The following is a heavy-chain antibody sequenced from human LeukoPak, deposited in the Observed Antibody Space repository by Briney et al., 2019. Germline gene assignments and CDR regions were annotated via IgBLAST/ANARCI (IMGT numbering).Heavy chain of an antibody. CDR1: GFTVSSNY. V-gene: IGHV3-66*01. J-gene: IGHJ6*02. CDR3: ARYGSGQYYYYYGMDV. CDR2: IYSGGST. D-gene: IGHD3-10*01. Sequence: GGSLRLSCAASGFTVSSNYMSWVRQAPGKGLEWVSVIYSGGSTYYADSVKGRFTISRDNSKNTLYLQMNSLRAEDTAVYYCARYGSGQYYYYYGMDVWGQGTTVTVSS.